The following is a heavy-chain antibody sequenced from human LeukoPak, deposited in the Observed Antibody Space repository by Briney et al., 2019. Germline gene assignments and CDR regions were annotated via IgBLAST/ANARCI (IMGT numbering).Heavy chain of an antibody. CDR2: TYYRSKWYN. Sequence: QTLSLTCAISGDSVSSNSAAWNWIRQSPSRGLEWLGRTYYRSKWYNEYALSVRSRITISPDTSKNQVSLQLNSVTPDDTAFYYCGRDIGAAIGHWGQGTLVTVSS. CDR1: GDSVSSNSAA. CDR3: GRDIGAAIGH. V-gene: IGHV6-1*01. D-gene: IGHD6-13*01. J-gene: IGHJ4*02.